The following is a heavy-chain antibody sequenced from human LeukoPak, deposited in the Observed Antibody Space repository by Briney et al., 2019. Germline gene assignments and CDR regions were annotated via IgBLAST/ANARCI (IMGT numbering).Heavy chain of an antibody. Sequence: SETLSLTCTVSGGSFNSYYWSWIRQPPGKGLEWIGYIYYSGSTNYNPSLKSRVTISVDTSKNQFSLKLSSVTAADTAVYYCARVGVVPAAIYNYYGMDVWGQGTTVTVSS. J-gene: IGHJ6*02. CDR2: IYYSGST. CDR1: GGSFNSYY. CDR3: ARVGVVPAAIYNYYGMDV. D-gene: IGHD2-2*01. V-gene: IGHV4-59*01.